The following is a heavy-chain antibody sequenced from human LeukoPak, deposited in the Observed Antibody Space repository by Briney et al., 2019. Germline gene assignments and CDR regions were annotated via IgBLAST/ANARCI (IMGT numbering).Heavy chain of an antibody. Sequence: GGSLRLSCAASGFTFSDYYMSWIRQAPGKGLEWVSYISSSSSYTNYADSVKGRFTISRDNAKNSLYLQMNSLRAEDTAVYYCARAPGFIYGGFDYWGQGTLVTVSS. CDR2: ISSSSSYT. D-gene: IGHD3-3*02. J-gene: IGHJ4*02. CDR3: ARAPGFIYGGFDY. CDR1: GFTFSDYY. V-gene: IGHV3-11*06.